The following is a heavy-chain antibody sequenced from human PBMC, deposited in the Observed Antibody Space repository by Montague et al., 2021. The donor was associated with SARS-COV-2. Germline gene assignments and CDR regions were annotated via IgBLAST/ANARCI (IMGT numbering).Heavy chain of an antibody. V-gene: IGHV4-31*03. CDR3: ARVQFVSSGWYPDAFDI. CDR2: IYYSGST. J-gene: IGHJ3*02. CDR1: GGSINSGGYY. Sequence: TRSLTCTVSGGSINSGGYYWSWIRQHPGKGLEWIGYIYYSGSTYYNPSLKSRLTISVDTSKNQFSLKLSSVTAADTAVYYCARVQFVSSGWYPDAFDIWGQGTMVTVSS. D-gene: IGHD6-19*01.